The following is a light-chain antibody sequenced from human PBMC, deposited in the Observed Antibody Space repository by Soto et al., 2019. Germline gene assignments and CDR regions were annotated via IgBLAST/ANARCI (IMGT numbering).Light chain of an antibody. CDR2: DAS. V-gene: IGKV1-5*01. CDR1: QSIRSW. Sequence: DIQMTQSPSTLSASVGDRVTITCRASQSIRSWLAWYQQKPGKAPQLLIYDASNLESGVPSRFSGSGSGTEFTLTISSLHPDDFATYYCQQYVSFSKTFGRGTKV. CDR3: QQYVSFSKT. J-gene: IGKJ1*01.